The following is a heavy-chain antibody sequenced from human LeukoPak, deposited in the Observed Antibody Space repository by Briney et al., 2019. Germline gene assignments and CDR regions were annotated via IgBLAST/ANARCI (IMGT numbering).Heavy chain of an antibody. D-gene: IGHD3-10*01. Sequence: SENLSLTCAVSGGSISSGGYSWSWIRQPPGKGLEWIGYIYHSGSTYYNPSLKSRVTISVDRSKNQFSLKLSSVTAADTAVYYCARGPSPYYGSGSYFGMDVWGKGTTVTVSS. CDR2: IYHSGST. J-gene: IGHJ6*04. CDR1: GGSISSGGYS. CDR3: ARGPSPYYGSGSYFGMDV. V-gene: IGHV4-30-2*01.